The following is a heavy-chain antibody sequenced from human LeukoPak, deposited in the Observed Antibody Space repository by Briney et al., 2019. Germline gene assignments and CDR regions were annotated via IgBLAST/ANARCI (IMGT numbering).Heavy chain of an antibody. CDR2: IWSDASNT. CDR1: GFIFSAYG. CDR3: ARTYNIRYFDT. Sequence: GGSLRLSCAASGFIFSAYGMHWVRQAPGKGLEWVAVIWSDASNTYYVDSVKGRFTISRDNAKNTLYLQMNSLRAEDTAVYYCARTYNIRYFDTWGQGTLVTVAS. J-gene: IGHJ4*02. D-gene: IGHD3-9*01. V-gene: IGHV3-33*01.